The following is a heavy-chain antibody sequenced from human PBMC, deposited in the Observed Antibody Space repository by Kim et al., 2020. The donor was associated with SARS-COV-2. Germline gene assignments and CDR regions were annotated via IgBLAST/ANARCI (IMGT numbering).Heavy chain of an antibody. Sequence: SETLSLTCAVYGGSFSGHSCTWIRQPPGKGLEWIGEVTHNGSTKNNPSLKIRLTISIDMAKNQFSLKLTSVTAADTGIYYCTRGRVGVVPAPVLGLGPYYDYFTLDVWGHGTTVIVS. V-gene: IGHV4-34*01. CDR1: GGSFSGHS. D-gene: IGHD2-2*02. CDR3: TRGRVGVVPAPVLGLGPYYDYFTLDV. J-gene: IGHJ6*02. CDR2: VTHNGST.